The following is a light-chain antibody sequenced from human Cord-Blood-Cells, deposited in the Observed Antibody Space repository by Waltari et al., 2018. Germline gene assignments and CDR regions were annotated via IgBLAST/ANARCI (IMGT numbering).Light chain of an antibody. V-gene: IGKV4-1*01. Sequence: DIVMTQSPDSLAVSLGERATINCQSSQCVLYSSNNKNYLAWYQKKPGQPPKLLIYWASTRESGVPDRFSGSGSGTDFTLTISSLQAEDVAVYYCQQYYSTPLAFGPGTKVDIK. J-gene: IGKJ3*01. CDR3: QQYYSTPLA. CDR2: WAS. CDR1: QCVLYSSNNKNY.